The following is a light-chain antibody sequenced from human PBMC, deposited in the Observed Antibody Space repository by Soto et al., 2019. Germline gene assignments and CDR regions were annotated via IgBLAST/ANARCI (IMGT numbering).Light chain of an antibody. CDR2: GNS. J-gene: IGLJ3*02. CDR1: SSNIGAGYD. CDR3: QSYDSSLSGRV. Sequence: QSVLTQPPSVSGAPGQWVTISCTGSSSNIGAGYDVHWYQQLPGTAPKLLIYGNSNRPSGVPDRFSGSKSAASAALAITGLQAEDEADYYCQSYDSSLSGRVFGGGTKLSVL. V-gene: IGLV1-40*01.